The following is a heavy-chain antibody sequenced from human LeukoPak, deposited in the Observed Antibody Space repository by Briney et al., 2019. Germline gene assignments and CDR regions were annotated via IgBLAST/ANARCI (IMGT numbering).Heavy chain of an antibody. CDR1: GGTFSNYA. V-gene: IGHV1-69*05. CDR2: IIPFLDTS. CDR3: ARAQAGNYDWPLNL. J-gene: IGHJ5*02. Sequence: ASVKVSCKAPGGTFSNYALSWVRQAPGQGLEWMGAIIPFLDTSNYPPKFQDRVTITTDESTSTAYMELSSLRSDDTAVYYCARAQAGNYDWPLNLWGQGTLVTVSS. D-gene: IGHD5-12*01.